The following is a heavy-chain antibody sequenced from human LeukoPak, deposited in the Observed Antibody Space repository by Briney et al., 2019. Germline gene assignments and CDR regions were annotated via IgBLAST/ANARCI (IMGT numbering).Heavy chain of an antibody. V-gene: IGHV4-30-2*01. D-gene: IGHD6-6*01. CDR2: IYHSGST. Sequence: SQTLSLTCAVSGGSISSGGYSWSWIRQPPGKGLEWIGYIYHSGSTNYNPSLKSRVTISVDASKNQFSLKLSSVTAADTAVYYCARGGRVAARPVDYWGQGTLVTVSS. CDR3: ARGGRVAARPVDY. J-gene: IGHJ4*02. CDR1: GGSISSGGYS.